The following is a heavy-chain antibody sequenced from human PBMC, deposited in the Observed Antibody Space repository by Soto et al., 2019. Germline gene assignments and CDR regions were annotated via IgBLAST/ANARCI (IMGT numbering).Heavy chain of an antibody. CDR3: ARAFLITIFGVVGWFDP. CDR1: GGSISSGGYS. J-gene: IGHJ5*02. Sequence: QLQLQESGSGLVKPSQTLSLTCAVSGGSISSGGYSWSWIRQPPGKGLEWIGYIYHSGSTYYNPSLKSRVTLSVDRSKNQFSLKLSSVTAADTAVYYCARAFLITIFGVVGWFDPWGQGTLVTVSS. V-gene: IGHV4-30-2*01. CDR2: IYHSGST. D-gene: IGHD3-3*01.